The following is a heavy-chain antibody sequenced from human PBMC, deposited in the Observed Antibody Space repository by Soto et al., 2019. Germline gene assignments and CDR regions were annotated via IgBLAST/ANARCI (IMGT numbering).Heavy chain of an antibody. CDR2: IYYSGST. J-gene: IGHJ4*02. V-gene: IGHV4-59*08. CDR3: ARLSYDILTGYYNFDY. CDR1: GGSISSYY. Sequence: SETLSLTCTVSGGSISSYYWSWIRQPPGKGLEWIGYIYYSGSTNYNPSLKSRVTISVDTSKNQFSLKLSSVTAADTAVYYCARLSYDILTGYYNFDYWGQGTLVTVS. D-gene: IGHD3-9*01.